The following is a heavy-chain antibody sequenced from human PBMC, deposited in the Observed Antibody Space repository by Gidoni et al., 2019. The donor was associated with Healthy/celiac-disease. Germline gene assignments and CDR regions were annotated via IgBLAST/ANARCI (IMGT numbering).Heavy chain of an antibody. J-gene: IGHJ2*01. D-gene: IGHD3-10*01. CDR1: GGTFSSYT. Sequence: HVPLVQSGAEVKKPGSSVKVSRQASGGTFSSYTISWVRQAPGHGLEWMGRIIPILGIANYAQKVQGRVTITADKSTNTAYMEMSSLRAEDTAVYYCASAPRDGYFDLWGRGTLVTVSS. CDR2: IIPILGIA. CDR3: ASAPRDGYFDL. V-gene: IGHV1-69*02.